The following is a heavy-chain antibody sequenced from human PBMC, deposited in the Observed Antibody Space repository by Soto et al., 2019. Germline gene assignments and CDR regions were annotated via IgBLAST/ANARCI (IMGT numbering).Heavy chain of an antibody. J-gene: IGHJ5*02. Sequence: ASVKVSCKASGYTFTSYYMHWVRQAPGQGLEWMGIINPSGGSTSYAQKFQGRVTMTRDTSTSTVYMELSSLRSEDTAVYYCARDGIPVVAATLGPNWFDPWGQGTLVTVSS. CDR2: INPSGGST. CDR3: ARDGIPVVAATLGPNWFDP. CDR1: GYTFTSYY. V-gene: IGHV1-46*01. D-gene: IGHD2-15*01.